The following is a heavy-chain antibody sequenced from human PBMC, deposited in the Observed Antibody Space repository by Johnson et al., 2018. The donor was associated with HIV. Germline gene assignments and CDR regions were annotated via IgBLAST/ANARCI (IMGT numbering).Heavy chain of an antibody. CDR3: ARMTTTVSHHDGCDI. CDR2: ISYDGRNK. J-gene: IGHJ3*02. V-gene: IGHV3-30*14. D-gene: IGHD4-17*01. Sequence: QVQLVESGGGVVQPGRSLRLSCAASGFTFRSYIMHWVRQAPGEGLEWVALISYDGRNKYYADSVKGRFTISRDNSKNTLYLQMNRLRAEDTAVYYRARMTTTVSHHDGCDIWGQGTMVTVSS. CDR1: GFTFRSYI.